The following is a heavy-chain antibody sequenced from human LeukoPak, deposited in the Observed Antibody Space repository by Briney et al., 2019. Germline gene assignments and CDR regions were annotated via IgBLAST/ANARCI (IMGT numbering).Heavy chain of an antibody. J-gene: IGHJ2*01. CDR1: GGSISSGDYY. Sequence: PSETLSLTCTVSGGSISSGDYYWSWIRQPPGKGLEWIGHIYYSASTYYQLSLKSRVTISVDTSKNQFSLKLSSVTAADTAVYYCAGALVPAAMLWYFDLWGRGTLVTVSS. CDR3: AGALVPAAMLWYFDL. V-gene: IGHV4-30-4*01. D-gene: IGHD2-2*01. CDR2: IYYSAST.